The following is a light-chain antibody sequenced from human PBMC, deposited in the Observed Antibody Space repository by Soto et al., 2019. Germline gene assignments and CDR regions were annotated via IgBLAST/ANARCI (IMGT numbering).Light chain of an antibody. CDR2: AAS. CDR1: QSISSY. Sequence: DIQMTQSPSSLSASVGDRVTITCRASQSISSYLNWYQQKPGKAPKLLIYAASSLQSGVPSRFSGSASETDFTLTISSLQPEDFATYYCQQSYSTLWTFGQGSKVEIK. V-gene: IGKV1-39*01. J-gene: IGKJ1*01. CDR3: QQSYSTLWT.